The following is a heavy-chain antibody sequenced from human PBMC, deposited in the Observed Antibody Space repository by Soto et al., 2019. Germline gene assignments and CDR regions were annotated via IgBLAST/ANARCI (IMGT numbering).Heavy chain of an antibody. Sequence: QITLKESGPTLVKPTQTLPLTCTFSGLSLSTTGVGVGWIRQPPGKALEWLALIYWDDDKRYRPSLKSRLTITKDTSKTQVGLTMTNMDPVDTATYDCVQSRCGGDCLQSYSSHAYYGLDVWGQWTTVTVSS. V-gene: IGHV2-5*02. CDR2: IYWDDDK. CDR3: VQSRCGGDCLQSYSSHAYYGLDV. CDR1: GLSLSTTGVG. D-gene: IGHD2-21*02. J-gene: IGHJ6*02.